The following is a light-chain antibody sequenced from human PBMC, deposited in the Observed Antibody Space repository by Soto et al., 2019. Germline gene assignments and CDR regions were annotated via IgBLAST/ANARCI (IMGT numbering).Light chain of an antibody. CDR2: NVS. V-gene: IGLV2-14*01. J-gene: IGLJ1*01. CDR1: SSDVGAYIY. Sequence: QSALTQPASVSGSPGQSITISCTGTSSDVGAYIYVSWYQLHPGKVPKLIIYNVSNRPSGVSNRFSGSKSGNTASLTISGLQAEDEADYYCSSYTSGDSFYFGTGTKLTVL. CDR3: SSYTSGDSFY.